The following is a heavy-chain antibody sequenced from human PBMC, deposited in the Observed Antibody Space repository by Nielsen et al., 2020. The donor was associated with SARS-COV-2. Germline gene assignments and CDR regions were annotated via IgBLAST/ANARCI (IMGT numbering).Heavy chain of an antibody. V-gene: IGHV3-21*01. J-gene: IGHJ6*02. CDR1: GFIFRRYS. CDR2: ITSSSSNI. D-gene: IGHD1-1*01. CDR3: GMTTDFYYYGMDV. Sequence: GESLTISCAASGFIFRRYSMVWVRQAPGKGLEWVSSITSSSSNIHYADSMKGRFTISRDNAKNSLFLQMNSLRAEDTAVYYCGMTTDFYYYGMDVWGQGTAVTVSS.